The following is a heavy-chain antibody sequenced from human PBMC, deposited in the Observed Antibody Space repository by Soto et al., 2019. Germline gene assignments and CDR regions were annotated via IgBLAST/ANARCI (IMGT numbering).Heavy chain of an antibody. J-gene: IGHJ4*02. CDR1: GFTFSTFG. CDR2: ISVTSTTI. D-gene: IGHD3-9*01. CDR3: AIDGAMTGVFDY. V-gene: IGHV3-48*01. Sequence: EVQLVESGGVLVQPGESLRLSCAASGFTFSTFGMNWVRQAPGKGLEWISYISVTSTTIHYADSVKGRFAISRDNAKNSLYLEMDSLRVEDTAVYYCAIDGAMTGVFDYWGPGTLVTVSS.